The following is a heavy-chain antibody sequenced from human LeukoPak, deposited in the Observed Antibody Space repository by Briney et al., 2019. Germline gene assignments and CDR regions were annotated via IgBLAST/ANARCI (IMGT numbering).Heavy chain of an antibody. CDR2: ISSSGSTI. D-gene: IGHD6-19*01. J-gene: IGHJ6*02. CDR3: ARGDRIAVAGTYYYYGMDV. CDR1: GFTFSSYE. Sequence: GGSLRLSCAASGFTFSSYEMNWVRPAPGKGLEWVSYISSSGSTIYYADSVKGRFTISRDNAKNSLYLQMNSLRAEDTAVYYCARGDRIAVAGTYYYYGMDVWGQGTTVTVSS. V-gene: IGHV3-48*03.